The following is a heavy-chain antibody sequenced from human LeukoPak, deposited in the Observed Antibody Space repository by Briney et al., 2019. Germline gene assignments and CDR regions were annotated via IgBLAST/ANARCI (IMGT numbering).Heavy chain of an antibody. CDR3: ARGGDFGVPAPLGIDAFDI. CDR2: IRSQAYGGTI. J-gene: IGHJ3*02. V-gene: IGHV3-49*04. D-gene: IGHD2-2*01. Sequence: GGSLRLSCTGPGFTFGHCALAWVRQAPGKGLEWLGFIRSQAYGGTIEYAASVKGRFSISRDNSKSIADLQINSLKTEDTAVYYCARGGDFGVPAPLGIDAFDIWGQGTMVTVSS. CDR1: GFTFGHCA.